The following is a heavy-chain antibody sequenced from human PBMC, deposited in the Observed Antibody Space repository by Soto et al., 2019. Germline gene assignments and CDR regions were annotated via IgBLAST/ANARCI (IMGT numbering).Heavy chain of an antibody. CDR2: ISSSSSYI. CDR3: ARDLQQLVDFDY. D-gene: IGHD6-13*01. CDR1: GFTFSSYS. Sequence: ESGGGLVKPGGSLRLSCAASGFTFSSYSMNWVRQAPGKGLEWVSSISSSSSYIYYADSVKGRFTISRDNAKNSLYLQMNSLRAEDTAVYYCARDLQQLVDFDYWGQGTLVTVSS. V-gene: IGHV3-21*01. J-gene: IGHJ4*02.